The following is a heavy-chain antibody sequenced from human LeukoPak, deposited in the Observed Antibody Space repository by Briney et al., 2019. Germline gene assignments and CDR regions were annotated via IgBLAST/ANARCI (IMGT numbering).Heavy chain of an antibody. CDR2: IYPGDAEV. CDR1: GYSFSNYW. CDR3: ARQEYNSTWDRYLAY. D-gene: IGHD6-13*01. Sequence: GESLKASCKGPGYSFSNYWIGWVRQMPGKGLEWMRIIYPGDAEVRYSPSFQGQVTISADKSISTAYLQWSSLQAADTAMYYCARQEYNSTWDRYLAYWGQGTQVTVSS. J-gene: IGHJ4*02. V-gene: IGHV5-51*01.